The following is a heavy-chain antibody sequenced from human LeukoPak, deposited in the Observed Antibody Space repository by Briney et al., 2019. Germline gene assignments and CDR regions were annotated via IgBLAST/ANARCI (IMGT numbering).Heavy chain of an antibody. CDR1: GIALNTND. CDR3: GRQGGGDNCR. CDR2: IYPWGSA. D-gene: IGHD4-23*01. V-gene: IGHV3-66*03. J-gene: IGHJ4*01. Sequence: GRSLLLSSAASGIALNTNDMDGVRPAPGKGLEWVSIIYPWGSAIYTDSVKGRFTVTRDESKNMMFLQMNTLSPDDTAMYYCGRQGGGDNCRWGQGALVTVSS.